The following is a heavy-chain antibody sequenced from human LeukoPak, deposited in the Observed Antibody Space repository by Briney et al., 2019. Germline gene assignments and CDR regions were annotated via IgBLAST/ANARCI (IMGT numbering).Heavy chain of an antibody. Sequence: SETLSLTCTVSGGSISSPNYYWSWIRQPAGKGLEWIGRVYTSGSTNSNPSLRSRVTISLDTSKNQFTLQLTSVTAADTAVYYCARGSAFEYWGRGTLVTVSS. D-gene: IGHD3-10*01. CDR2: VYTSGST. J-gene: IGHJ4*02. CDR3: ARGSAFEY. CDR1: GGSISSPNYY. V-gene: IGHV4-61*02.